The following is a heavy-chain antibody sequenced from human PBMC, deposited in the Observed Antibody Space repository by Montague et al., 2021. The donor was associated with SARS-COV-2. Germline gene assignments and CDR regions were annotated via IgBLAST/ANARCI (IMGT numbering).Heavy chain of an antibody. Sequence: SLRLSCAASGFTFSSYSMNWVRQAPGKGLEWVSSISSSSSYIYYADSVKGRFTISRDNAKNSLYLQMNSLRAEDTAVYYCAREARYDFWSGYYFDYWGQGTLVTVSS. CDR2: ISSSSSYI. CDR3: AREARYDFWSGYYFDY. CDR1: GFTFSSYS. D-gene: IGHD3-3*01. V-gene: IGHV3-21*01. J-gene: IGHJ4*02.